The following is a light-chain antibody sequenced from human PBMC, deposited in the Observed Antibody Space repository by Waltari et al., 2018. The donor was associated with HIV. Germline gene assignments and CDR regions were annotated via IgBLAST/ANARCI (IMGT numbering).Light chain of an antibody. CDR3: QHRSSWPPLT. CDR2: DAS. J-gene: IGKJ4*01. V-gene: IGKV3-11*01. CDR1: QSVSSY. Sequence: EIVLTQSPATLSLSPGARATLSCRASQSVSSYLAWYQQKPGQAPRLLIYDASNRATGIPARFRGSGSGTDFTLTISSLEPEDFAFYYCQHRSSWPPLTFGGGTKVEIK.